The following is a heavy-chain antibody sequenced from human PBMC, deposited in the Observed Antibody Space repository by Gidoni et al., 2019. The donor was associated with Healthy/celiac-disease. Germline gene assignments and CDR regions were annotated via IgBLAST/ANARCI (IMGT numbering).Heavy chain of an antibody. D-gene: IGHD3-22*01. CDR3: ARRSPYYDSSGYYYYGMDV. J-gene: IGHJ6*02. CDR1: GGSISSYS. Sequence: QVQLQESGQGLVQPSETMSLTCTVSGGSISSYSWSWIRQPPGKGLAWIGYIYYSGSTNYNPSLKSRVTISVDTSKNQFSLKLSSVTAADTAVYYCARRSPYYDSSGYYYYGMDVWGQGTTVTVSS. V-gene: IGHV4-59*01. CDR2: IYYSGST.